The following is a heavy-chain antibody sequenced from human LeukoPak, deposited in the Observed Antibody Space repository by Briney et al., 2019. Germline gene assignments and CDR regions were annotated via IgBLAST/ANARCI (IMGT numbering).Heavy chain of an antibody. CDR3: AKKRASQGDV. Sequence: GGSLRLSCAASGFTFSNHWMSWVRQAPGKGLEWVANIKQDGSEKYYVDSVKGRFTISRDNAKNSLYLQMNSLRAEDTAVYFCAKKRASQGDVWGKGTTVTVSS. CDR1: GFTFSNHW. CDR2: IKQDGSEK. V-gene: IGHV3-7*01. J-gene: IGHJ6*04. D-gene: IGHD5-24*01.